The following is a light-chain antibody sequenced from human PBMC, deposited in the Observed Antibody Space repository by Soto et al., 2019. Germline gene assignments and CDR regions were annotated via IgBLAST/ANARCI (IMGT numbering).Light chain of an antibody. J-gene: IGKJ2*01. CDR2: GAS. V-gene: IGKV3-20*01. Sequence: EIVLTQSPGTLSLSPGERATLSCRASQSVSTSYLAWYQQKPGQGPRLLIYGASSRATGIPDRFSGSGSGTDFPLTISRLEPEDFAVYYCQQYGSSPDTLGQGTKLEIK. CDR1: QSVSTSY. CDR3: QQYGSSPDT.